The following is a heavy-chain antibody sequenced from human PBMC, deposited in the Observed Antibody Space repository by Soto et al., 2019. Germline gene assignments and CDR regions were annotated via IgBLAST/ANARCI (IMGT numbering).Heavy chain of an antibody. V-gene: IGHV4-34*01. D-gene: IGHD6-6*01. J-gene: IGHJ5*02. CDR3: ARYSSSSVWFDP. CDR1: GGSFSGYY. Sequence: SETLSLTCAVYGGSFSGYYWSWIRQPPGKGLEWIGEINHSGGTNYNPSLKSRVTISVDTSKNQFSLKLSSVTAADTAVYYCARYSSSSVWFDPWGQGTLVTVSS. CDR2: INHSGGT.